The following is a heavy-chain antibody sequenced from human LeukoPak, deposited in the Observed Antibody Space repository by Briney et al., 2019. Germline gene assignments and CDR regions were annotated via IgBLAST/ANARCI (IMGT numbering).Heavy chain of an antibody. V-gene: IGHV1-2*02. J-gene: IGHJ6*03. CDR2: INPNSGDT. Sequence: ASVKVSCKTSGYTFTDYYMHWVRQAPGQGLEWMGRINPNSGDTNYAQKFLGRVTMTRDTSISTAYMELSSLRSEDTAVYYCARGALRFLEWPGYYYYVDVWGKGTTVTVSS. CDR3: ARGALRFLEWPGYYYYVDV. D-gene: IGHD3-3*01. CDR1: GYTFTDYY.